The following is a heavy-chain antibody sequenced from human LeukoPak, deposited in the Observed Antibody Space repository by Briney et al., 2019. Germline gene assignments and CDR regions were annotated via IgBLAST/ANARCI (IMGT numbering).Heavy chain of an antibody. V-gene: IGHV1-2*02. Sequence: GASVKVSCKASGYTFTGYYMHWVRQAPGQGLEWMGWINPNSGGTNYAQKFQGRVTITRDTSASTAYMELSSLRSEDTAVYYCARVRGYYYDSSGYYYDSLWDYWGQGTLVTVSS. CDR2: INPNSGGT. CDR1: GYTFTGYY. J-gene: IGHJ4*02. CDR3: ARVRGYYYDSSGYYYDSLWDY. D-gene: IGHD3-22*01.